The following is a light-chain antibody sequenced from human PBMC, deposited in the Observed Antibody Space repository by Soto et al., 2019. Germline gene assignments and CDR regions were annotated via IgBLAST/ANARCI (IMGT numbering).Light chain of an antibody. CDR1: SRDVGGYSY. Sequence: QSVLTQPASVSGSPGQSITISCTGTSRDVGGYSYVSWYQQHPGKAPKFMIYEVSNRPSGVSNRFSGSKSGNTASLTISGLQAEDEADYYCSSYTSSSTHWVFGGGTKLTVL. V-gene: IGLV2-14*01. CDR3: SSYTSSSTHWV. CDR2: EVS. J-gene: IGLJ3*02.